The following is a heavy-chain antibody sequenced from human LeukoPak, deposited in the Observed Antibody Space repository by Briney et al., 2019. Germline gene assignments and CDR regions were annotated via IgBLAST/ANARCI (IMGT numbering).Heavy chain of an antibody. J-gene: IGHJ3*02. Sequence: PSETLSLTCTVSGGSISNYYWNWIRQPPGKGLEWVGYIYYSGSTNYNPSLKSRVTISVDTSKNQFSLKLSSVTSADTAVYYCARYYYDNSGSIYAFDIWGQGTMVTVSS. CDR3: ARYYYDNSGSIYAFDI. CDR2: IYYSGST. D-gene: IGHD3-22*01. V-gene: IGHV4-59*01. CDR1: GGSISNYY.